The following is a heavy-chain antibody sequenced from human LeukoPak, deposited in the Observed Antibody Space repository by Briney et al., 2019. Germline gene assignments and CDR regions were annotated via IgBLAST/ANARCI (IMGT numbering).Heavy chain of an antibody. V-gene: IGHV3-23*01. Sequence: GGSLRLSCAASGFIFRNYAMSWVRQAPGKGLEGVSAITGSGDTTYYADSVKGRFTISRDNSKNTLYVEMNTLRAEDTAVYYCAKWGDYDILTGYYVSDFWGQGTLVTVSS. CDR1: GFIFRNYA. CDR3: AKWGDYDILTGYYVSDF. D-gene: IGHD3-9*01. CDR2: ITGSGDTT. J-gene: IGHJ4*02.